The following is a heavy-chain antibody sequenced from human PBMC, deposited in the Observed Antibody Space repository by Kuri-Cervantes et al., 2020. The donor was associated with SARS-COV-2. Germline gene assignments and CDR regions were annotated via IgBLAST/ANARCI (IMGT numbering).Heavy chain of an antibody. CDR3: ARARTIAAHPENWFDP. Sequence: GGSLRLSCAASGFTFSGYSMNWVRQAPGKGLEWVSSISSSSSYIYYADSVKGRFTISRDNAKNSLYLQMNSLRAEDTAVYYCARARTIAAHPENWFDPWGQGTLVTVSS. V-gene: IGHV3-21*01. CDR1: GFTFSGYS. CDR2: ISSSSSYI. J-gene: IGHJ5*02. D-gene: IGHD6-6*01.